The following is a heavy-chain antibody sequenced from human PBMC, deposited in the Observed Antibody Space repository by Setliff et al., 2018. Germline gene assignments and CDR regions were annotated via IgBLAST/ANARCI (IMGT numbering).Heavy chain of an antibody. CDR1: GYTFNNYF. J-gene: IGHJ5*02. V-gene: IGHV1-2*06. D-gene: IGHD2-2*01. CDR3: VRAPPTVVIPPGRAFFDP. CDR2: FHPYSGHT. Sequence: ASVKVSCKASGYTFNNYFLHWVRQAPGQGLEWMGRFHPYSGHTNYAQNFQGRVTMTMDTYTSTANMELRSLRSDDTAVYYCVRAPPTVVIPPGRAFFDPWGQGTLVTVSS.